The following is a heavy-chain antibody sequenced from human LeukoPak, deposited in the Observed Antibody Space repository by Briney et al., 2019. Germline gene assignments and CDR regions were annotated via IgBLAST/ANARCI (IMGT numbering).Heavy chain of an antibody. CDR3: ARHFTGPDYFDY. CDR1: GGSFSGYY. CDR2: GYYSGST. D-gene: IGHD2-8*02. V-gene: IGHV4-34*01. J-gene: IGHJ4*02. Sequence: SETLSLTCAVYGGSFSGYYWSWIRQPPGRGLEWIGSGYYSGSTYYNPSLKSRVTISVDTSKNQFSLKLSSVTAADTAVYYCARHFTGPDYFDYWGQGTLVTVSS.